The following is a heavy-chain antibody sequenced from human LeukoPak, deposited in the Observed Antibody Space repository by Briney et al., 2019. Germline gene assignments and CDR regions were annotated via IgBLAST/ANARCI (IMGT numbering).Heavy chain of an antibody. CDR1: GYTFISYS. CDR3: ARERGWDAFDI. V-gene: IGHV1-18*01. D-gene: IGHD6-19*01. CDR2: INTYNGNT. Sequence: ASVKVSCKASGYTFISYSISWVRQAPGQGLEWMGWINTYNGNTNYAQKLQGRVTMTTDTSTSTVYMELSSLRSEDTAVYYCARERGWDAFDIWGQGTMVTVSS. J-gene: IGHJ3*02.